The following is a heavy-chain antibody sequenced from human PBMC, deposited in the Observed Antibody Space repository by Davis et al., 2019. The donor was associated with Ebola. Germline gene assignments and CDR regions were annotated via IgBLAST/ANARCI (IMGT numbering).Heavy chain of an antibody. D-gene: IGHD6-6*01. CDR2: IYYSGST. J-gene: IGHJ4*02. CDR1: GGSISSYY. V-gene: IGHV4-59*08. CDR3: ASYSSSSGVDY. Sequence: SETLSLTCTVSGGSISSYYWSWIRQPPGKGLEWIGYIYYSGSTNYNPFLKSRVTISVDTSKNQFSLKLSSVTAADTAVYYCASYSSSSGVDYWGQGTLVTVSS.